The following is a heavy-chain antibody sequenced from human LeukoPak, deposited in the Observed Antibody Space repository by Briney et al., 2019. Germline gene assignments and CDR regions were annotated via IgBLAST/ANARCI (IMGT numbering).Heavy chain of an antibody. CDR2: IYYSGST. D-gene: IGHD3-3*01. CDR3: ARSRAPGSYYDFWSGYYTEDQPWFDY. Sequence: PSGTLSLTCTVSGGSISSYYWSWIRQPPGKGLEWIGYIYYSGSTNYNPSLKSRVTISVDTSKNQFSLKLSSVTAADTAVYYCARSRAPGSYYDFWSGYYTEDQPWFDYWGQGTLVTVSS. J-gene: IGHJ4*02. CDR1: GGSISSYY. V-gene: IGHV4-59*01.